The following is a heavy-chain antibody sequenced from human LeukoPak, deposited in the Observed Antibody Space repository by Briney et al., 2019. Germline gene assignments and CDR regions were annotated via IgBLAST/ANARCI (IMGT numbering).Heavy chain of an antibody. J-gene: IGHJ4*02. CDR2: ISGSGGST. V-gene: IGHV3-23*01. CDR3: AREFSGITIFGVVIGYFDY. Sequence: GGSLRLSCAASGFTFSSYAMSWVRQAPGKGLEWVSAISGSGGSTYYADSVKGRFTISRDNSKNSLYLQMNSLRAEDTAVYYCAREFSGITIFGVVIGYFDYWGQGTLVTVSS. CDR1: GFTFSSYA. D-gene: IGHD3-3*01.